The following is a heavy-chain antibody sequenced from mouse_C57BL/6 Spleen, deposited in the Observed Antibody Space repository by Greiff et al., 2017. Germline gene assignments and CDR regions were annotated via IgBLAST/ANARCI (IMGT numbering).Heavy chain of an antibody. V-gene: IGHV5-17*01. CDR1: GFTFSDYG. Sequence: DVKLVESGGGLVKPGGSLKLSCAASGFTFSDYGMHWVRQAPEKGLEWVAYISSGSSTIYYADTVKGRFTISRDNAKNTLFLQMTSLRSEDTAMYYCARTGNYGDYAMDYWGQGTSVTVSS. D-gene: IGHD2-1*01. CDR3: ARTGNYGDYAMDY. CDR2: ISSGSSTI. J-gene: IGHJ4*01.